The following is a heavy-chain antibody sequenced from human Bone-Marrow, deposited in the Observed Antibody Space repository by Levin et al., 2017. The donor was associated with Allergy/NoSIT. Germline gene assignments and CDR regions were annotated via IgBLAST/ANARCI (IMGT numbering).Heavy chain of an antibody. CDR3: ARYGWYSSSGCQYYYGMDV. J-gene: IGHJ6*02. CDR2: ISFDGNNK. Sequence: PGGSLRLSCTASGFTFTNYAVYWVRQAPGKGLEWVALISFDGNNKDYADSVKGRFTIAADSSKKTIYLEMNSLRIEDTAVYYCARYGWYSSSGCQYYYGMDVWGQGTTVIVS. D-gene: IGHD6-19*01. V-gene: IGHV3-30-3*01. CDR1: GFTFTNYA.